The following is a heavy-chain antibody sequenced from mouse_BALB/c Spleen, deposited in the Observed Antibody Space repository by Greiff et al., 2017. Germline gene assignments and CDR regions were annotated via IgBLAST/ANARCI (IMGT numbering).Heavy chain of an antibody. Sequence: EVKLQESGPGLVKPSQSLSLTCTVTGYSITSDYAWNWIRQFPGNKLEWMGYISYSGSTSYNPSLKSRISITRDTSKNQFFLQLNSVTTEDTATYYCARWGLPGENYWGQGTTLTVSS. D-gene: IGHD3-1*01. CDR3: ARWGLPGENY. V-gene: IGHV3-2*02. J-gene: IGHJ2*01. CDR2: ISYSGST. CDR1: GYSITSDYA.